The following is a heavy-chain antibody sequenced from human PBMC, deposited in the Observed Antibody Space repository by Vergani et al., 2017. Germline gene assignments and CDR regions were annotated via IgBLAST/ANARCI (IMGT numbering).Heavy chain of an antibody. J-gene: IGHJ1*01. CDR1: GFSFTTYA. CDR3: ATKSCGTPGCQIGYFRE. D-gene: IGHD1-1*01. V-gene: IGHV3-23*01. CDR2: INTNGDYT. Sequence: EVQLLESGGDLVQPGGSLRLSCAASGFSFTTYAMRWVRQAPGKGLEWVSTINTNGDYTRYGDSVKGRFTISRDNSKSTLYLQMNSLRTEDTAVYYCATKSCGTPGCQIGYFREWGQGTLVTVSS.